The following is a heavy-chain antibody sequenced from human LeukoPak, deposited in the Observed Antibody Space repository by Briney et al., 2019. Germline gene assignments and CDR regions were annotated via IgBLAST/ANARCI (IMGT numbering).Heavy chain of an antibody. Sequence: GGSLRLSCAASGFTFSNYWMSWVRQTPGKGLEWVANIKEDGSDKYYVDSLKGQFTISRDNAKNSLYLQMNSLRAEDTAVYYCAKDRTRQAYWGQGTLVTVSS. V-gene: IGHV3-7*03. J-gene: IGHJ4*02. CDR3: AKDRTRQAY. CDR1: GFTFSNYW. D-gene: IGHD3-3*01. CDR2: IKEDGSDK.